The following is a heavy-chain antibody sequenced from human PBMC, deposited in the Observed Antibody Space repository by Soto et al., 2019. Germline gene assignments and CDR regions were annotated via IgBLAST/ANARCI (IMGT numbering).Heavy chain of an antibody. D-gene: IGHD5-12*01. CDR1: GDSFNDYY. CDR2: INPNGGVT. J-gene: IGHJ6*03. Sequence: QVQLVQSGAEVRKPGASVTVSCRSSGDSFNDYYIHWVRQAPGQGFEWMGWINPNGGVTKYAQKFQGWVSMTRETSLRTDYMQLSKLRSDATAAYYCARESGGATATLDYYYFYMDVWGTGTTVTVS. V-gene: IGHV1-2*04. CDR3: ARESGGATATLDYYYFYMDV.